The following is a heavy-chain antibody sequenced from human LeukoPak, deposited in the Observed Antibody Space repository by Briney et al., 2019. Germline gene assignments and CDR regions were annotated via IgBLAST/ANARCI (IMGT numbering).Heavy chain of an antibody. V-gene: IGHV3-21*03. D-gene: IGHD2-2*01. Sequence: GGSLRLSCAASGFTFSSYSMNWVRQAPGKGLEWVSSISSSSSYIYYADSVKGRFTISRDNAKNSLYLQMNSLRAEDTAVYYCTTVVVPAAIGSKKIGENFDYWGQGTLVTVSS. CDR1: GFTFSSYS. CDR3: TTVVVPAAIGSKKIGENFDY. CDR2: ISSSSSYI. J-gene: IGHJ4*02.